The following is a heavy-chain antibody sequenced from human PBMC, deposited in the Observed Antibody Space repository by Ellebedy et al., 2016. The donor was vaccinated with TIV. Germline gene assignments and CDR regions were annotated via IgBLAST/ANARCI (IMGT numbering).Heavy chain of an antibody. J-gene: IGHJ6*02. Sequence: MPSETLSLTCTVSGGSISSYYWSWIRQPPGKGLEWIGSLYHSGMTHYNPSLKSRITISVDTSKTQFSLELTSVTAADTAVYFCARRRGGASYYYYHGLDVWGQGTMVTVSS. D-gene: IGHD1-26*01. CDR1: GGSISSYY. V-gene: IGHV4-59*08. CDR2: LYHSGMT. CDR3: ARRRGGASYYYYHGLDV.